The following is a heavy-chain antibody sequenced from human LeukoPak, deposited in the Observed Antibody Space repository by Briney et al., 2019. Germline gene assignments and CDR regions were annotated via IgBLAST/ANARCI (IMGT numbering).Heavy chain of an antibody. CDR3: ASVAAAGTKGGSFDY. V-gene: IGHV4-39*01. CDR2: IYYSGST. CDR1: GGSISSSYY. J-gene: IGHJ4*02. Sequence: PSETLSLTCTVSGGSISSSYYWGWIRQPPGKGLEWIGSIYYSGSTYYNPSLKSRVTISVDTSKNQFSLKLSSVTAADTAVYYCASVAAAGTKGGSFDYWGQGTLVTVSS. D-gene: IGHD6-13*01.